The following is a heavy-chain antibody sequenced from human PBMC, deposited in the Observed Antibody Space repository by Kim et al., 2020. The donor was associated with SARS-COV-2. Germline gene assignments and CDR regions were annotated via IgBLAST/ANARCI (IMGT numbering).Heavy chain of an antibody. D-gene: IGHD6-19*01. J-gene: IGHJ5*02. Sequence: GGSLRLSCAASGFTFSSYAMTWVRQAPGKGLEWVSVISGSGGITYYADSMKGRFTISRDNSKNTLYLQMNSLRAEDTAVYHCAKAYSSGWYSWFDPWGQGTLLTVSS. V-gene: IGHV3-23*01. CDR2: ISGSGGIT. CDR3: AKAYSSGWYSWFDP. CDR1: GFTFSSYA.